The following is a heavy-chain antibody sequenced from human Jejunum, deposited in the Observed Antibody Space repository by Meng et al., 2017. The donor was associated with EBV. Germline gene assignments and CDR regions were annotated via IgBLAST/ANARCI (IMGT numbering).Heavy chain of an antibody. D-gene: IGHD1-1*01. Sequence: QVQLQQSGPGLGTPSHTPSLTCAIHGDSVSSNIAAWTWIRKSPSRGLEWLGRTYYRSKWYNDYAQSVKSRLTINPDTSKNQFSLQLNSVTPEDTAVYFCARETTGGYYFDYWGQGTLVTVSS. V-gene: IGHV6-1*01. J-gene: IGHJ4*02. CDR1: GDSVSSNIAA. CDR2: TYYRSKWYN. CDR3: ARETTGGYYFDY.